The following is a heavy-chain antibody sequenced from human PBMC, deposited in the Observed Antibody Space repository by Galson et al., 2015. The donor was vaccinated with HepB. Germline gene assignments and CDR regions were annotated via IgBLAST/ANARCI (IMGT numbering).Heavy chain of an antibody. D-gene: IGHD3-10*01. J-gene: IGHJ4*02. CDR1: GGTFSSYA. Sequence: SVKVSCKASGGTFSSYAISWVRQAPGQGLEWMGRIIPILGIANYAQKFQGRVTITADKSTSTAYMELSSLRSEDTAVYYCARAHHPVLLWFGDPYFDYWGQGTLVTVSS. CDR3: ARAHHPVLLWFGDPYFDY. V-gene: IGHV1-69*04. CDR2: IIPILGIA.